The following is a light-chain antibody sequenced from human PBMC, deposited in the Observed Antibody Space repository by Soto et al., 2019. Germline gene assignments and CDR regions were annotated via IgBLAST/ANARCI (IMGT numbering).Light chain of an antibody. CDR2: AAS. J-gene: IGKJ2*01. CDR1: QSVSSNY. CDR3: QQYGGSPAYT. V-gene: IGKV3-20*01. Sequence: ERVLTQSPGTLFLSPGEKATLSCRASQSVSSNYLAWYQQKPGQAPRLLIYAASTRATGIPVRVSGSGSGTDFTLTISRLEPENFAVYYCQQYGGSPAYTFGQGTKLEIK.